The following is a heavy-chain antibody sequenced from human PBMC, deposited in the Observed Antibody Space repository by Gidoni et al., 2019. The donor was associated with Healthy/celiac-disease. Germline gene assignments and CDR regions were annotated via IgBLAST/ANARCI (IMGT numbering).Heavy chain of an antibody. V-gene: IGHV3-21*01. J-gene: IGHJ4*02. Sequence: EVQLVESGGGLVKPGGSLRLSGAASGFTFSSYSMNWVRQAPGKGLEWVSSISSSSSYIYYADSVKGRFTISRDNAKNSLYLQMNSLRAEDTAVYYCARADYYDSSGYLYWGQGTLVTVSS. CDR1: GFTFSSYS. CDR2: ISSSSSYI. CDR3: ARADYYDSSGYLY. D-gene: IGHD3-22*01.